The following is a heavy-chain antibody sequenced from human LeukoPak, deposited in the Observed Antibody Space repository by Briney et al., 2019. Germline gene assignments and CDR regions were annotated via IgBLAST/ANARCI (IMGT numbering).Heavy chain of an antibody. V-gene: IGHV3-30*02. CDR3: AKDLAAANNWFDP. CDR2: IRYDGSNK. J-gene: IGHJ5*02. D-gene: IGHD6-13*01. CDR1: GFTFSSYG. Sequence: PGGSLRLSCAASGFTFSSYGMHWVRQAPGKGLEWVAFIRYDGSNKYYADSVKGRFTISRDNSKNTLYLQMNSLRAEDTAVYYCAKDLAAANNWFDPWGQGTLVTVSS.